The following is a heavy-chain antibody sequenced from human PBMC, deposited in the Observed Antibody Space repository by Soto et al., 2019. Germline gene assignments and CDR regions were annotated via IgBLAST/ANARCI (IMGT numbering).Heavy chain of an antibody. CDR1: GFTVSSNY. CDR3: ARDTAMATYGAFDI. V-gene: IGHV3-53*01. CDR2: IYSGGST. Sequence: EVQLVESGGGLIQPGGSLRLSCAASGFTVSSNYMSWVRQAPGKGLEWVSVIYSGGSTYYADSVKGRFTISRDNSKNTVYLQMTSLRAEDTAVYYCARDTAMATYGAFDIWGQGTMVTVSS. J-gene: IGHJ3*02. D-gene: IGHD5-18*01.